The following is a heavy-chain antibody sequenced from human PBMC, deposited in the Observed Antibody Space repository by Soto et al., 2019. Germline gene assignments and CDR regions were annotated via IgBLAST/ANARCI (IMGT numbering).Heavy chain of an antibody. CDR2: IYYSGST. CDR3: ARGPPTYYYDSSGYDPYYYYGMDV. Sequence: PSETLSLTCTVSGGSISSYYWSWIRQPPGKGLEWIGYIYYSGSTNYNPSLKSRVTISVDTSKNQFSLKLSSVTAADTAVYYCARGPPTYYYDSSGYDPYYYYGMDVWGQGTTVTVSS. J-gene: IGHJ6*02. CDR1: GGSISSYY. V-gene: IGHV4-59*01. D-gene: IGHD3-22*01.